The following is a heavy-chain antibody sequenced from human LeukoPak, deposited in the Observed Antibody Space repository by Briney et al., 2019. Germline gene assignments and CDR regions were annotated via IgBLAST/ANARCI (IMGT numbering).Heavy chain of an antibody. J-gene: IGHJ4*02. CDR1: GDSVSSESAA. V-gene: IGHV6-1*01. CDR2: TYYRSKWFH. Sequence: SQALSLTCAISGDSVSSESAAWIWIRQSPSRVLEWLGRTYYRSKWFHDYAVSVQSRITINPDTSKNQFSLQLNSVTPEDTAVYYCARVKYSSGWSDYWGQGTLVTVSS. CDR3: ARVKYSSGWSDY. D-gene: IGHD6-19*01.